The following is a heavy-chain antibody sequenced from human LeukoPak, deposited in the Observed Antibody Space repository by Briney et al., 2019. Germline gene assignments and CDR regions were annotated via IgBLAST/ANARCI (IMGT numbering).Heavy chain of an antibody. CDR3: AKDMTNGRRDSSSWYGYYYYYGMGV. CDR2: ISGSGGST. V-gene: IGHV3-23*01. CDR1: GFTFSSYA. Sequence: GGSLRLSCAASGFTFSSYAMSWVRQAPGKGLEWVSAISGSGGSTYYADSVKGRFTISRDNSKNTLYLQMNSLRAEDTAVYYCAKDMTNGRRDSSSWYGYYYYYGMGVWGQGTTVTVSS. D-gene: IGHD6-13*01. J-gene: IGHJ6*02.